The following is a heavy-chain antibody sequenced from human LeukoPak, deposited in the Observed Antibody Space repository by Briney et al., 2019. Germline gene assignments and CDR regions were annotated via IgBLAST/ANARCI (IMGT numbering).Heavy chain of an antibody. V-gene: IGHV3-30-3*01. CDR3: ARLLYYYYGMDV. CDR1: GFTFSSSA. J-gene: IGHJ6*02. CDR2: ISYDGSNK. Sequence: GGSLRLSCAASGFTFSSSAMHWVRQAPDKGLEWVAVISYDGSNKYYADSVKGRFTISRDNSKNTLYLQMNSLRAEDTAVYYCARLLYYYYGMDVWGQGTTVTVSS.